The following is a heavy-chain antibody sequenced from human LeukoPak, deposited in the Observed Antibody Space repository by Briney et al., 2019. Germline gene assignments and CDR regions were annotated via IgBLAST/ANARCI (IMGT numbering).Heavy chain of an antibody. CDR1: GFTLSSYG. Sequence: GGSLRLSCAASGFTLSSYGMHWVRRAPGKGLEWVAVISYDGSNKYYADSVKGRFTISRDNSKNTLYLQMNSLRAEDTAVYYCAKPHWYSSGWYYFDYWGQGTLVTVSS. CDR2: ISYDGSNK. V-gene: IGHV3-30*18. CDR3: AKPHWYSSGWYYFDY. J-gene: IGHJ4*02. D-gene: IGHD6-19*01.